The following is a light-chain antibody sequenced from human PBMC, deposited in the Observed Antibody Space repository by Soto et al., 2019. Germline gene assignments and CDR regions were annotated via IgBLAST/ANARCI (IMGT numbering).Light chain of an antibody. V-gene: IGKV1-9*01. CDR3: QHYNSYAWT. Sequence: DIQLTQSPSVLSASVGDTVTITCRASQALSNYLAWYQQKPGKAPDLLIYSASTLQSGVPSRFSGSGSETEFSLTISSLQPDDFATYYCQHYNSYAWTFGQGTKVDIK. CDR1: QALSNY. CDR2: SAS. J-gene: IGKJ1*01.